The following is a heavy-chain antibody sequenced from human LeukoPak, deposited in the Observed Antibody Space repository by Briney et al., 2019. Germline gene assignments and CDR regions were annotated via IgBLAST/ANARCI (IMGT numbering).Heavy chain of an antibody. J-gene: IGHJ4*02. CDR3: ASDQDGFDH. V-gene: IGHV1-46*01. CDR1: GYTFTSND. CDR2: IYPSDGST. Sequence: ASVKLSCKAAGYTFTSNDIHWVRQAPGQGLEWMGMIYPSDGSTSYAQTFQRRVTVTRDASTSTVHMALSGLRSEDTAVYYCASDQDGFDHWGQGTLVTVSS.